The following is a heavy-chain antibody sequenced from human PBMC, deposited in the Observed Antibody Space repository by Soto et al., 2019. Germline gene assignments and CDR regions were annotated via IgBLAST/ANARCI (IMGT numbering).Heavy chain of an antibody. CDR1: GGPMNNYY. V-gene: IGHV4-59*08. D-gene: IGHD3-10*01. CDR3: ARHGFGELHGLVDV. Sequence: QVQLQESGPGLVKPSETLSLTCTISGGPMNNYYCSWFRQPRGQGLEWIGYMGYNGFTRYNPSLRSRVAISLDTAKNQFSLNLSSVTAADTALYYGARHGFGELHGLVDVWGQGITVTVSS. J-gene: IGHJ6*02. CDR2: MGYNGFT.